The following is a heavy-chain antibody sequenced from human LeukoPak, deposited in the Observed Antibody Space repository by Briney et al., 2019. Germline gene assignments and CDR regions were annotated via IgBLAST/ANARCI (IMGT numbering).Heavy chain of an antibody. CDR2: ISYDGSNK. J-gene: IGHJ6*02. Sequence: QSGGSLRLSCAASGFTFDDYAMHWVRQAPGKGLEWVAVISYDGSNKYYADSVKGRFTISRDNSKNTLYLQMNSLRAEDTAVYYCARDREGVWGQGTTVTVSS. D-gene: IGHD1-26*01. CDR3: ARDREGV. CDR1: GFTFDDYA. V-gene: IGHV3-30-3*01.